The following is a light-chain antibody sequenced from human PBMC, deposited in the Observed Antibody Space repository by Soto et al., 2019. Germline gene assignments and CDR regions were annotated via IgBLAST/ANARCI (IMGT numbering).Light chain of an antibody. V-gene: IGLV2-14*03. CDR3: GSYTRSNSVI. CDR2: DVN. Sequence: QSVLTQPASVSGSPGQSIAISCTGTSSDIGAYAYVSWYQQHPGKIPKLIVFDVNYRPSGVSSRFSGSKSGNTASLTISGLHAEEEADYYCGSYTRSNSVIFGGGTKVTVL. CDR1: SSDIGAYAY. J-gene: IGLJ2*01.